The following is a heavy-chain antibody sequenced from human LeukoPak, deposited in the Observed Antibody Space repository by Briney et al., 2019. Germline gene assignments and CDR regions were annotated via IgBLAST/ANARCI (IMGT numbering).Heavy chain of an antibody. D-gene: IGHD3-9*01. J-gene: IGHJ6*02. CDR2: ISGSGGST. Sequence: PGGSLRLSCEASGFTFSSYAMSWVRQAPGKGLEWVSAISGSGGSTYYADSVKGQFTISRDNSKNTLYLQMNSLRAEDTAVYYCAKVLRYFDWLPKADYYYYYGMDVWGQGTTVTVSS. CDR3: AKVLRYFDWLPKADYYYYYGMDV. V-gene: IGHV3-23*01. CDR1: GFTFSSYA.